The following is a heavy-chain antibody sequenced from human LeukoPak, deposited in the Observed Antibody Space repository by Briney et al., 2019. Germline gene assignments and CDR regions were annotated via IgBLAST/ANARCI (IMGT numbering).Heavy chain of an antibody. CDR2: IIPIFGTA. V-gene: IGHV1-69*05. D-gene: IGHD5-18*01. J-gene: IGHJ6*03. CDR1: GGTFSSYA. CDR3: ASRGYVGYSYGYIPMDV. Sequence: GASVKGSCKASGGTFSSYAISWVRQAPGQGLEWMGGIIPIFGTANYAQKFQGRVTITTDESTSTAYMELSSLRSEDTAVYYCASRGYVGYSYGYIPMDVWGKGTTVTVSS.